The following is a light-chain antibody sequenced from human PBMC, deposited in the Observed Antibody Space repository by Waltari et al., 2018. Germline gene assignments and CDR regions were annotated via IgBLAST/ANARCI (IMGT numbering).Light chain of an antibody. CDR3: QQYNNSPYT. CDR2: STS. Sequence: EIVLTQSPGTLSLSPGDRATLSCRATQSVSSSFFDWYQQKPGQAPRRLIYSTSKRATGIPGRFSGSGSGTDFTLTISRLEPEDFAVYYCQQYNNSPYTFGQVTKLEIK. V-gene: IGKV3-20*01. CDR1: QSVSSSF. J-gene: IGKJ2*01.